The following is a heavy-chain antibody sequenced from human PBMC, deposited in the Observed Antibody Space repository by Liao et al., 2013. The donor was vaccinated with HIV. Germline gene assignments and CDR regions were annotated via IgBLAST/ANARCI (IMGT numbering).Heavy chain of an antibody. V-gene: IGHV4-59*12. J-gene: IGHJ4*02. CDR1: GDSMRTYY. Sequence: QVQLQESGPGLMKPLETLSLTCTVSGDSMRTYYWSWIRQPPGKGLEWIGYIYYSGSTSYNPSLKSRVTISVDTSKNQFSLKLSSVTAADTAVYYCARDCFFWGYYPDWGQGTLVTVSS. CDR2: IYYSGST. D-gene: IGHD3-3*01. CDR3: ARDCFFWGYYPD.